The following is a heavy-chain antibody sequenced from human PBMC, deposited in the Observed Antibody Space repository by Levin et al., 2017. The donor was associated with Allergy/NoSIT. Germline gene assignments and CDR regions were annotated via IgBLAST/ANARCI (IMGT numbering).Heavy chain of an antibody. J-gene: IGHJ5*02. CDR1: GFTFDDYT. D-gene: IGHD2-21*02. CDR3: AKGHPAFVVVTAPMFDP. Sequence: GGSLRLSCAASGFTFDDYTMHWVRQAPGKGLEWVSLISWDGGSTYYADSVKGRFTISRDNSKNSLYLQMNSLRTEDTALYYCAKGHPAFVVVTAPMFDPWGQGTLVTVSS. CDR2: ISWDGGST. V-gene: IGHV3-43*01.